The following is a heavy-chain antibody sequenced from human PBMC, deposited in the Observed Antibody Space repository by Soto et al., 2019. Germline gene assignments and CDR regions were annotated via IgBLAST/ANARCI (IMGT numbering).Heavy chain of an antibody. CDR3: ARDNLAFQGAFDL. D-gene: IGHD3-16*01. CDR2: ITGTSAFT. Sequence: GGSLRLSCAASGFVFSDFQFNWVRQAPGGGLEWLSSITGTSAFTEYAESIEGRFTISRDNPNKLLFLHMDNLRPEDTAVYYCARDNLAFQGAFDLWGQGTLVAVSS. V-gene: IGHV3-21*01. J-gene: IGHJ4*02. CDR1: GFVFSDFQ.